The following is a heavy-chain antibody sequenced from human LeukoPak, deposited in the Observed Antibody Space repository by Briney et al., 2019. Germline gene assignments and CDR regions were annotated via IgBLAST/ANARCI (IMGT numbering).Heavy chain of an antibody. CDR1: GGTFSSYA. V-gene: IGHV1-69*01. Sequence: ASVKVSCKASGGTFSSYAISWVRQAPGQGLEWMGGIIPIFGTANYAQKFQGRVTITADESPSTAYMELSSLRSEDTAVYYCARIAAAGQAMDYWGQGTLVTVSS. J-gene: IGHJ4*02. CDR3: ARIAAAGQAMDY. CDR2: IIPIFGTA. D-gene: IGHD6-13*01.